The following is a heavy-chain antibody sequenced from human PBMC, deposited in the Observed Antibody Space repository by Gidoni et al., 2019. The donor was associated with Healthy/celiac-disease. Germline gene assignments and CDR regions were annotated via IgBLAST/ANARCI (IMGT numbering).Heavy chain of an antibody. CDR2: ISSSGGST. Sequence: EVQLLESGGGLAQPEGSLRLSCAASGFTFSHYAMSWVRQAPGKGLEWVSIISSSGGSTYYADSVKGRFTISRDNSRNMLYLQMNSLRAEDTAIYYCAKVHGGDYYFYGMDVWGQGTTVTVSS. V-gene: IGHV3-23*01. D-gene: IGHD3-10*01. CDR3: AKVHGGDYYFYGMDV. J-gene: IGHJ6*02. CDR1: GFTFSHYA.